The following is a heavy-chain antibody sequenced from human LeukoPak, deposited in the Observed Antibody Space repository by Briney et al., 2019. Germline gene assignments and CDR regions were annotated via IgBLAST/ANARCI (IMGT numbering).Heavy chain of an antibody. V-gene: IGHV1-2*02. J-gene: IGHJ6*03. CDR3: ARGPPIRGYRYGYDTGYYYSYSMDV. CDR1: GYTFTGYY. Sequence: SVKVSCKASGYTFTGYYMHWVRQAPGQGLEWMGWINPNSGGTNYAQKFQGRVTMTRDTSISTAYMELSSLRSEDTAVYYCARGPPIRGYRYGYDTGYYYSYSMDVWGKGTTVTISS. D-gene: IGHD5-18*01. CDR2: INPNSGGT.